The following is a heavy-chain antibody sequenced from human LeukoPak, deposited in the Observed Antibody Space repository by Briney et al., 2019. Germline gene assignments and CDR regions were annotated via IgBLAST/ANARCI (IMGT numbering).Heavy chain of an antibody. V-gene: IGHV3-30*02. D-gene: IGHD6-13*01. CDR3: ASKGIAAAGNNYFDY. CDR2: IRYDGSNK. J-gene: IGHJ4*02. Sequence: GGSLGLSCAASGFTFSSYGMHWVRQAPGKGLEWVAFIRYDGSNKYYADSVKGRFTISRDNSKNTLYLQMNSLRSEDTAVYYCASKGIAAAGNNYFDYWGQGTLVTVSS. CDR1: GFTFSSYG.